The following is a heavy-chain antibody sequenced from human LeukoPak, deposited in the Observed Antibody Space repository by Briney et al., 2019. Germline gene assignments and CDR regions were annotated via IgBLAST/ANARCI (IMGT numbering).Heavy chain of an antibody. D-gene: IGHD6-19*01. J-gene: IGHJ4*02. CDR1: GGSISSYY. CDR2: IYYSGST. CDR3: ARASSWLPTPYYFDY. V-gene: IGHV4-59*01. Sequence: SETLSLTCTVSGGSISSYYWSWIRQPPGKGLEWIGYIYYSGSTNYNPSLKSRVTISVDTSMNQFSLKLSSVTAADTAVYYCARASSWLPTPYYFDYWGQGTLVTVSS.